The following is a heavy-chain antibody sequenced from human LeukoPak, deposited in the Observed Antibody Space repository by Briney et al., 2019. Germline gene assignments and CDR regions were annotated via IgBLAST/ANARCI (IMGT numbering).Heavy chain of an antibody. J-gene: IGHJ3*02. CDR1: GYPFTGYY. D-gene: IGHD3-22*01. CDR2: INRNSGDT. V-gene: IGHV1-2*02. CDR3: ARAKVYDNSGGDVFDI. Sequence: ASVKVSCKASGYPFTGYYMHWVRQAPGQGLEWMGWINRNSGDTNYAQKFQGRVTMTRDTSISTVYMELSRLRSDDTAVYYCARAKVYDNSGGDVFDIWGQGTMVTVSS.